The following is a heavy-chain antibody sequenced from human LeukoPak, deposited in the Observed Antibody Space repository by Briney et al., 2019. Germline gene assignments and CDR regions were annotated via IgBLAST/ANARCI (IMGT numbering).Heavy chain of an antibody. CDR1: GFTFSKFA. Sequence: GGSLRLSCAASGFTFSKFAMSWVRQAPGKGLEWVSLISARGVNTHYADSVKGRLFISRDNSTDTLYLQMNNLTTEDTAVYFCAKTGPVGGYRPIDYWGHGTMVTVSS. CDR2: ISARGVNT. CDR3: AKTGPVGGYRPIDY. J-gene: IGHJ4*01. V-gene: IGHV3-23*01. D-gene: IGHD5-12*01.